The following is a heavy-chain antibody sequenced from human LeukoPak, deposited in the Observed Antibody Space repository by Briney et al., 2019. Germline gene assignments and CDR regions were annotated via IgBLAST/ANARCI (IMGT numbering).Heavy chain of an antibody. J-gene: IGHJ4*02. CDR1: GFTFSSYA. CDR2: IRGSGGST. V-gene: IGHV3-23*01. Sequence: GGSLRLSCAASGFTFSSYAMSWVRQAPGKGREWGSAIRGSGGSTYYADCVKGRFTISRDSSKNTLYLQMNSLRAEDTAFYYCATDPYTSGWYFDSWGQKTLVTASP. D-gene: IGHD6-19*01. CDR3: ATDPYTSGWYFDS.